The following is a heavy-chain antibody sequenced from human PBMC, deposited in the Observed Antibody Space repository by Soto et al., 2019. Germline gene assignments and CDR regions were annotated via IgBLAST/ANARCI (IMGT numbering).Heavy chain of an antibody. CDR1: GYTFTSYY. Sequence: ASVKVSCKASGYTFTSYYMHWVRQAPGQGLEWMGIINPSGGSTSYAQKFQGRVTMTRDTSTSTVYMELSSLRSEDTAVYYCARDGSDSGYDLGTPSVFDYWGQGTLGTVSS. CDR3: ARDGSDSGYDLGTPSVFDY. D-gene: IGHD5-12*01. V-gene: IGHV1-46*03. CDR2: INPSGGST. J-gene: IGHJ4*02.